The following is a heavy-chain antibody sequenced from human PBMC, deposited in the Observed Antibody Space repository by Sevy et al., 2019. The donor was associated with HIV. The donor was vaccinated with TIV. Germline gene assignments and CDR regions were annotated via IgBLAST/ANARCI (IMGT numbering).Heavy chain of an antibody. D-gene: IGHD3-9*01. CDR2: MNPNSGNT. Sequence: ASVKVSCKASGYTFNSYDINWVRQATGQGLEWMGWMNPNSGNTGYAQKFQGRVTMTKNTSISTAYMELSSLRSEDTEVYYCASGLTYYDILAGYSGDYLLDYWGQGTLVTVSS. CDR3: ASGLTYYDILAGYSGDYLLDY. V-gene: IGHV1-8*01. J-gene: IGHJ4*02. CDR1: GYTFNSYD.